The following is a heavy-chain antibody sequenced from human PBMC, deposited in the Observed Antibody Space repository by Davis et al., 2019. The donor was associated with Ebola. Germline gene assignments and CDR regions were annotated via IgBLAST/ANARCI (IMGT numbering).Heavy chain of an antibody. J-gene: IGHJ4*02. CDR3: ARRIIAAPFDY. CDR1: GASFSGYY. CDR2: INHSGST. D-gene: IGHD6-6*01. V-gene: IGHV4-34*01. Sequence: SETLSLTCAVYGASFSGYYWSWIRQPPGKGLEWIGEINHSGSTNYNPSLKSRVTISVDTSKNQFSLKLSSVTAADTAVYYCARRIIAAPFDYWGQGTLVTVSS.